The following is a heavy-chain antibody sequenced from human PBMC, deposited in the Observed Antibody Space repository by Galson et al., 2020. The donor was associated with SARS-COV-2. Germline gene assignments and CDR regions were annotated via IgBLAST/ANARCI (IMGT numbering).Heavy chain of an antibody. V-gene: IGHV3-74*01. Sequence: GESLKISCAASGFTFSNYWMNWVRQAPGKGLVWVSHISNDVSTTTYADSVKGRFTISRDNAKNTLYLQMNSVRAEDTAVYYCVRAADGMDVWGQGTTVTVSS. J-gene: IGHJ6*02. CDR1: GFTFSNYW. CDR2: ISNDVSTT. CDR3: VRAADGMDV.